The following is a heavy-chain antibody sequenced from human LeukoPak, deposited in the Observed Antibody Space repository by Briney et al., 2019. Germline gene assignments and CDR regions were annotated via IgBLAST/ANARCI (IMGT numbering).Heavy chain of an antibody. CDR3: ASIRGETALDY. CDR2: INHSGST. J-gene: IGHJ4*02. V-gene: IGHV4-39*07. CDR1: GGSIRSSYYY. D-gene: IGHD3-10*01. Sequence: SETLSLTCTVSGGSIRSSYYYWGWIRQPPGKGLEWIGEINHSGSTNYNPSLKSRVTISVDTSKNQFSLKLSSVTAADTAVYYCASIRGETALDYWGQGTLVTVSS.